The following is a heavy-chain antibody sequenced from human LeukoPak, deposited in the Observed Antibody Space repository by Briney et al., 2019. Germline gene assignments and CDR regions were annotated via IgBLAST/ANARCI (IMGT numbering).Heavy chain of an antibody. V-gene: IGHV4-59*01. CDR2: IYDSGST. CDR1: GGSISSYY. Sequence: SETLSLTCTVSGGSISSYYWNWLRQPQGKGLEWIGYIYDSGSTNYNPSLKSRVTISVDTSKNQFSLKLSSVTAADTAVYYCARDSGDGFDIWGQGTVVTVSS. CDR3: ARDSGDGFDI. J-gene: IGHJ3*02.